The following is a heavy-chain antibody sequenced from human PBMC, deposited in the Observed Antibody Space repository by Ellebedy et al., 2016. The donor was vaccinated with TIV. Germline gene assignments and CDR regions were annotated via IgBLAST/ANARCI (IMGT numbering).Heavy chain of an antibody. CDR3: ATGYSYHYWYFDL. J-gene: IGHJ2*01. Sequence: AASVKVSCKASGGTFSSYAISWVRQAPGQGLEWMGRIIPILGIANYAQNFQGRVTITADKSTSTAYMELSSLRSEDTAVYYCATGYSYHYWYFDLWGRGTLVTVSS. CDR1: GGTFSSYA. V-gene: IGHV1-69*04. D-gene: IGHD5-18*01. CDR2: IIPILGIA.